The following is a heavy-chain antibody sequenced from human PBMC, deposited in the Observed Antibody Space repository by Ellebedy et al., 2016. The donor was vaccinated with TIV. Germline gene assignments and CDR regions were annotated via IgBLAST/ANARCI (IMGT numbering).Heavy chain of an antibody. CDR1: GGSISSYY. CDR2: IYYSGST. V-gene: IGHV4-59*08. J-gene: IGHJ6*02. CDR3: ERHVQMEWLLSPVYGMDV. Sequence: MPSETLSLTCTVSGGSISSYYWSWIRQPPGKGLEWIGFIYYSGSTNYNTSLKSRVTISVDTSKNQFTLKLSSVTAADTAVYYCERHVQMEWLLSPVYGMDVWGQGTTVTVSS. D-gene: IGHD3-3*01.